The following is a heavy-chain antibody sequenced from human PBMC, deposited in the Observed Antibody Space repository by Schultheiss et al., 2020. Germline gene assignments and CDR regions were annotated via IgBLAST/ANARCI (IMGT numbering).Heavy chain of an antibody. CDR1: GFTFGDYA. D-gene: IGHD3-10*01. V-gene: IGHV3-30-3*01. CDR3: ARVGNYYGSGSPGLYYMDV. J-gene: IGHJ6*03. CDR2: ISYDGSNK. Sequence: GGSLRLSCTASGFTFGDYAMSWVRQAPGKGLEWVAVISYDGSNKYYADSVKGRFTISRDNAKNSLYLQMNSLRAEDTAVYYCARVGNYYGSGSPGLYYMDVWGKGTTVTVSS.